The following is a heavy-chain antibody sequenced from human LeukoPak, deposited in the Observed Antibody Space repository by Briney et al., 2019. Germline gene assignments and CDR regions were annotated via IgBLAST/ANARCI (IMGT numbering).Heavy chain of an antibody. V-gene: IGHV3-23*01. J-gene: IGHJ4*02. CDR2: ISGSSSHT. D-gene: IGHD6-19*01. Sequence: GGSVILSCAASGFTFSTYAMSWVRQAPGKGLEWVSGISGSSSHTEDADSVKGRFTISRDNSKNTLYFQMNSLRAEDTALYYCTKEYDKANRSPQWGFDSWGQASLGTVSS. CDR1: GFTFSTYA. CDR3: TKEYDKANRSPQWGFDS.